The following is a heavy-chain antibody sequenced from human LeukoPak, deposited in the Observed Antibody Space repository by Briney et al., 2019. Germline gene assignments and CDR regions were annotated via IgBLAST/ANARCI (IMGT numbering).Heavy chain of an antibody. CDR3: VTTWGAHYWYFDL. CDR1: GFTFSSYS. CDR2: ITSSNNYI. Sequence: GGSQRLSCAGSGFTFSSYSMNWVRQAPGKGLEWFSSITSSNNYIYYADSMKGRFTISRDNAKNSLYLQMNSLRAEDTAVYYCVTTWGAHYWYFDLWGRGALVTVSS. V-gene: IGHV3-21*01. D-gene: IGHD1-26*01. J-gene: IGHJ2*01.